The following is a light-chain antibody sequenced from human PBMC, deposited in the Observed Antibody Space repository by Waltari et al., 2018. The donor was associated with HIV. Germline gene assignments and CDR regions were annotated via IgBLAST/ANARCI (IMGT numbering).Light chain of an antibody. CDR2: KDS. V-gene: IGLV3-25*03. CDR1: ALPKQY. Sequence: YELTQAPSVSVSPGQTARITCSGDALPKQYAYWYQQKPGQAPMLEIYKDSERPSGIPERFSGSSSGTTVTLTISGVQAEDEADYYCQSADSSGTVVFGGGTKLTVL. J-gene: IGLJ2*01. CDR3: QSADSSGTVV.